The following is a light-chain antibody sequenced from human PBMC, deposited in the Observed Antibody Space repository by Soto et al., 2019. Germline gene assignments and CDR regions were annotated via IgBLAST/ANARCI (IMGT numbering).Light chain of an antibody. CDR2: AAS. J-gene: IGKJ1*01. Sequence: DIQMTQSPSSLSASVGDRVTITCRASQSISNYLNWYQQKSGKVPKVLIYAASSLQSGVPSRFSGSGSGTDFTLTISSLQPEDFATYYCQQSYGTPWTFGQGTKVEIK. CDR3: QQSYGTPWT. CDR1: QSISNY. V-gene: IGKV1-39*01.